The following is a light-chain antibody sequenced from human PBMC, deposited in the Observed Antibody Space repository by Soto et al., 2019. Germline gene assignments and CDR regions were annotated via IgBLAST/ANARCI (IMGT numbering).Light chain of an antibody. CDR2: GAS. Sequence: IVLTQSPGTLSLSPGESATLSCRASQSVNSRYLAWYQQKPGQAPRLLIYGASSRATAIPDRFSGSGSGTDFTLTISRLEPEDFEVYYCQQYGSSSYTFGQGTKLEIK. CDR1: QSVNSRY. V-gene: IGKV3-20*01. CDR3: QQYGSSSYT. J-gene: IGKJ2*01.